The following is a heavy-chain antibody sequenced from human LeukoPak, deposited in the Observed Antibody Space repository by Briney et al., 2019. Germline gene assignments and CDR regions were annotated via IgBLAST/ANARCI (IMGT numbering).Heavy chain of an antibody. J-gene: IGHJ4*02. D-gene: IGHD2-2*01. CDR3: AKSGYCSSTSCYSKRGPFDY. Sequence: GGSLRLSCAASGFTFSSYAMSWVRQAPGKGLEWVSAISGSGGSTYYADSVKGRFTISRDNSKNTLYLQMNSLRAEDTAVYYCAKSGYCSSTSCYSKRGPFDYWGQGTLVTVSS. CDR2: ISGSGGST. CDR1: GFTFSSYA. V-gene: IGHV3-23*01.